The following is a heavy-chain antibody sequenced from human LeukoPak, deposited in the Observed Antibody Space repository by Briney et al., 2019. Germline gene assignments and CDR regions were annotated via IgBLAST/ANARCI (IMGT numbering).Heavy chain of an antibody. CDR2: VSGNGDHT. Sequence: GGSLRLSCAASGFTFSTYSMTWVRQAPGKGLEWVSTVSGNGDHTYYADSVKGRFTISRDNAKNSLYLQMNSLRAEDTAVYYCARDDSNGFADYWGQGTLVTVSS. CDR1: GFTFSTYS. V-gene: IGHV3-21*01. CDR3: ARDDSNGFADY. J-gene: IGHJ4*02. D-gene: IGHD5-18*01.